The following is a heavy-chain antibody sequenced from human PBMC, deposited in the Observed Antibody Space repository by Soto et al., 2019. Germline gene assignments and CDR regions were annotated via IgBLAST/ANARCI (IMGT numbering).Heavy chain of an antibody. J-gene: IGHJ3*02. CDR2: IYHSGST. CDR3: ARLDSSGSFHAFDI. Sequence: SETLSLTCAVSVGSISSSNWWSWVRQPPGKGLEWIGEIYHSGSTYYNPSLKSRVTISVDTSKNQFSLKLSSVTAADTAVYYCARLDSSGSFHAFDIWGQGTMVTVSS. D-gene: IGHD3-22*01. V-gene: IGHV4-4*02. CDR1: VGSISSSNW.